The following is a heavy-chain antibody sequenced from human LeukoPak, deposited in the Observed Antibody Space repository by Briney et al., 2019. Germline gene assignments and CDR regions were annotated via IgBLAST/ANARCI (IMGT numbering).Heavy chain of an antibody. D-gene: IGHD3-22*01. J-gene: IGHJ4*02. Sequence: ASVNLSCNASGGTFSSYAISWVRQAPGQGLEWMGGIIPIFGTAIYAQKFQGRVKINTDESTSTAYMELSSLRSEYTAVYYCARDSRHYYDSSGYYPVDYWGQGTLVTVSS. V-gene: IGHV1-69*05. CDR2: IIPIFGTA. CDR3: ARDSRHYYDSSGYYPVDY. CDR1: GGTFSSYA.